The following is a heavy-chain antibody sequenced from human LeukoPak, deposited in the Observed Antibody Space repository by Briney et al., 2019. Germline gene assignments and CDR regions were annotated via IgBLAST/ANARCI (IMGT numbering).Heavy chain of an antibody. D-gene: IGHD2-8*01. Sequence: GGSLRLSCAASGFTFSSYWMSWIRQAPGKGLEWVSYISSSGSTIYYADSVKGRFTISRDNAKNSLYLQMNTLRAEDTAVYYCARVSMVYADPGDYEDYWGQGTLVTVSS. CDR1: GFTFSSYW. J-gene: IGHJ4*02. CDR2: ISSSGSTI. V-gene: IGHV3-11*04. CDR3: ARVSMVYADPGDYEDY.